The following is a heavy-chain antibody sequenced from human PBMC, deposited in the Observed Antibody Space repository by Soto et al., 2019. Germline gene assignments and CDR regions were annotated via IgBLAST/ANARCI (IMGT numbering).Heavy chain of an antibody. CDR2: IYYSGST. J-gene: IGHJ4*02. D-gene: IGHD3-22*01. V-gene: IGHV4-39*01. CDR1: GGPISSSSCY. Sequence: SETLYLTSTVSGGPISSSSCYWGWIRQPPGKGLEWIGSIYYSGSTYYNPSLKSRVTISVDTSKNQFSLKLSSVTAADTAVYYCARRVRWYYDSSGYVWGQGTLVTVSS. CDR3: ARRVRWYYDSSGYV.